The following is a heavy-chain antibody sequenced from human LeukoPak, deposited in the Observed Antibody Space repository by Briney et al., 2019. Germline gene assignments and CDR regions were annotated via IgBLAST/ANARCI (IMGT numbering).Heavy chain of an antibody. Sequence: PWETLSLTCRVSGGSISNYDWSWLRQPPGKRLEWIWNIYYIGSTNYNPSLKSRVTISVDPSQNQFSLKLSSVSAADTAVYYCARHRCVDRLSPFDYWGQGTLVTVSS. CDR3: ARHRCVDRLSPFDY. D-gene: IGHD3-9*01. CDR2: IYYIGST. CDR1: GGSISNYD. V-gene: IGHV4-59*08. J-gene: IGHJ4*02.